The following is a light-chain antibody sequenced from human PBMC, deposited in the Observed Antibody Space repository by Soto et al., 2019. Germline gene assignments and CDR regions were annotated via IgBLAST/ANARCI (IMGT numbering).Light chain of an antibody. Sequence: QSVLTQPPSVSAAPGQKVTISCSGSSSNIGNNDVSWYQQLPKTAPKLLIYDSYKRPSGIPDRFSGSKSGTSATLGITGLQTGDEADYYCGTWDSRLSAVVFGGGTKLTVL. CDR1: SSNIGNND. V-gene: IGLV1-51*01. J-gene: IGLJ2*01. CDR3: GTWDSRLSAVV. CDR2: DSY.